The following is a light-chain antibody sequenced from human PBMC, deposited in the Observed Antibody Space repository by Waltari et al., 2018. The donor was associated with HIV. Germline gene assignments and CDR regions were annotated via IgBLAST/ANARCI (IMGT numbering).Light chain of an antibody. V-gene: IGLV3-19*01. CDR1: SLSSFF. J-gene: IGLJ1*01. CDR2: GGN. Sequence: SSELTQDPVVSVALGQTIKIRCQGDSLSSFFANWYQHRPGQAPVLVVYGGNRRPSGIPYRFSASNSGNTSSLIISNSQAVDEAEYFCHSRDTDGDHYVFGGGTRVIVL. CDR3: HSRDTDGDHYV.